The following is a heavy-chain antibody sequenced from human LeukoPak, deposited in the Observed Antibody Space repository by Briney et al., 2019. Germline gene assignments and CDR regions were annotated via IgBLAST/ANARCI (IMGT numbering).Heavy chain of an antibody. CDR3: VRARGAGPGAHFDY. Sequence: GGSLRLSCAASGLIFSDEYMSWIRQAPGKGLEWVSYISNTADFMAYADSVKGRFTISRNNAKNSLYLQMNSLRAEDAAAYYCVRARGAGPGAHFDYWGQGTLVTVSS. D-gene: IGHD3-10*01. V-gene: IGHV3-11*01. J-gene: IGHJ4*02. CDR2: ISNTADFM. CDR1: GLIFSDEY.